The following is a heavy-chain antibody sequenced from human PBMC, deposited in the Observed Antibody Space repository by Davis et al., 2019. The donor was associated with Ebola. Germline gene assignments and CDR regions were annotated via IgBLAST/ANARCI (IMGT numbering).Heavy chain of an antibody. Sequence: ASVPVPCKASGYTSTSYAMHWVRQAPGQRLEWMGWINAGNGNTKYSQKFQGRVTITRDTSASTAYMELSSLRSEDTAVYYCARPAGAQYQLPTSNWFDPWGQGTLVTVSS. CDR1: GYTSTSYA. CDR2: INAGNGNT. V-gene: IGHV1-3*01. CDR3: ARPAGAQYQLPTSNWFDP. J-gene: IGHJ5*02. D-gene: IGHD2-2*01.